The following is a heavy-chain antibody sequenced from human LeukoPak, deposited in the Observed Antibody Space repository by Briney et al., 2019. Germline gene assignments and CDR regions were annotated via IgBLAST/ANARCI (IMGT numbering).Heavy chain of an antibody. CDR2: ISTSSNYI. Sequence: GGSLRLSCAASGFTFSNYNMNWVRQAPGKGLQWVSFISTSSNYIYYADSVKGRFTISRDNAKNSLYLQMTSLRAEDTAVYYCARTDIVATMNSFDYWGQGTLVTVSS. CDR1: GFTFSNYN. J-gene: IGHJ4*02. V-gene: IGHV3-21*01. D-gene: IGHD5-12*01. CDR3: ARTDIVATMNSFDY.